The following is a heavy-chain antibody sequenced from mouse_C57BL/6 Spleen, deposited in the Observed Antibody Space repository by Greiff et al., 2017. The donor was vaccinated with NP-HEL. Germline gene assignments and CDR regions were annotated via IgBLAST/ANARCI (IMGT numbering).Heavy chain of an antibody. CDR3: ARSKASTWFAY. CDR1: GYEWKEYN. J-gene: IGHJ3*01. CDR2: INPNYGTT. V-gene: IGHV1-39*01. Sequence: QLQESGPELVKPGVAVKISWKASGYEWKEYNRKWGKESKGKRLEWIGVINPNYGTTSYNQKFKGKATLTVDQSSSTAYMQLNSLTSEDSAVYYCARSKASTWFAYWGQGTLVTVSA. D-gene: IGHD6-1*01.